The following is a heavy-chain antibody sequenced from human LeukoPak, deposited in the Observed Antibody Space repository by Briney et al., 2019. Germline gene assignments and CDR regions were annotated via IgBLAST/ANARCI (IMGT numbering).Heavy chain of an antibody. CDR1: GFTFSTYD. V-gene: IGHV3-21*06. D-gene: IGHD3-10*01. CDR3: AREVYGSGSHPFDY. Sequence: GGSLRLSCAASGFTFSTYDMNWVRQAPGKGLEWLSAISSRSDYIYYADSVKGRFTVSRDNAENSLYLQMSSLRAEDTAVYYCAREVYGSGSHPFDYWGQGTLVTVSS. CDR2: ISSRSDYI. J-gene: IGHJ4*02.